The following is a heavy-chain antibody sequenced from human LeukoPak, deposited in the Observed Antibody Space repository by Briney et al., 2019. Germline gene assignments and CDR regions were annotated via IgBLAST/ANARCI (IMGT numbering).Heavy chain of an antibody. CDR1: GFTFSSYW. CDR2: IKQDGSEK. J-gene: IGHJ4*02. CDR3: ARIAAAGIKRGVMYYFDY. V-gene: IGHV3-7*01. Sequence: GGSLRLSCAASGFTFSSYWMSWVRQAPGKGLEWVANIKQDGSEKYYVDSVKGRFTISRDNAKNSLYLQMNSLRAEDTAVYYCARIAAAGIKRGVMYYFDYWGQGTLVTVSS. D-gene: IGHD6-13*01.